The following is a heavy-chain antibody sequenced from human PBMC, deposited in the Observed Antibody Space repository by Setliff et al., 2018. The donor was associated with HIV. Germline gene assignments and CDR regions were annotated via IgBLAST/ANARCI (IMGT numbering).Heavy chain of an antibody. CDR3: ARSPRIGVAGEFEY. V-gene: IGHV4-34*01. J-gene: IGHJ4*02. CDR1: GGSFNGYY. CDR2: ISYTGIT. Sequence: SETLSLTCAVYGGSFNGYYWGWIRQPPGKGLEWIGSISYTGITNYNPSLKSRVTISVDTSENQFSLKVNSVTAADTAVYYCARSPRIGVAGEFEYWGQGTLVTVSS. D-gene: IGHD6-19*01.